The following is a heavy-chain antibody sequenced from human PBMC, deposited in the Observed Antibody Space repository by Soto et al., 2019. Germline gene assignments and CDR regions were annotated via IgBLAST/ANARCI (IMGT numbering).Heavy chain of an antibody. CDR3: ARAYSIAAAGNYYYGMDV. J-gene: IGHJ6*02. D-gene: IGHD6-13*01. Sequence: ASVKVSCKASGGTFSSYAISWVRQAPGQGLEWMGGIIPIFGTANYAQKFQGRVTITADESTSTAYMELSSLRSEDTAVYYCARAYSIAAAGNYYYGMDVWGQGTTVTVSS. CDR2: IIPIFGTA. CDR1: GGTFSSYA. V-gene: IGHV1-69*13.